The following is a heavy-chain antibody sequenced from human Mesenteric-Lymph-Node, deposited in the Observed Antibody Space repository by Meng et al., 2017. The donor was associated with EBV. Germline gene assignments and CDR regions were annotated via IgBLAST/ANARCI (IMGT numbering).Heavy chain of an antibody. CDR3: VGNYGGNLGWFDP. CDR1: GAASSGPNW. Sequence: VPLQESGPGLVQPSGTLSLTGAVSGAASSGPNWWSWVRQPPGKGLEGIGEVYHSGSTNYNPSLKSRVSMSIDRSNNQFSLKLTSVTAADTAVYYCVGNYGGNLGWFDPWGQGTLVTVSS. D-gene: IGHD4/OR15-4a*01. CDR2: VYHSGST. J-gene: IGHJ5*02. V-gene: IGHV4-4*02.